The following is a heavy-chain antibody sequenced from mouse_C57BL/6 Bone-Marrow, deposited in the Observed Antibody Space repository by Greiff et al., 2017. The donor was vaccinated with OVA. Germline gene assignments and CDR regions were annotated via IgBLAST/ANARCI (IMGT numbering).Heavy chain of an antibody. CDR3: AREDGTYFFAY. V-gene: IGHV5-4*01. D-gene: IGHD3-3*01. Sequence: EVKLVESGGGLVKPGGSLKLSCAASGFTFSSYAMSWVRQTPEKRLEWVATISDGGSYTYYPDNVKGRFTISRDNAKNNLYLQMSHLKSEDTAMYYCAREDGTYFFAYWGQGTLVTVSA. CDR2: ISDGGSYT. CDR1: GFTFSSYA. J-gene: IGHJ3*01.